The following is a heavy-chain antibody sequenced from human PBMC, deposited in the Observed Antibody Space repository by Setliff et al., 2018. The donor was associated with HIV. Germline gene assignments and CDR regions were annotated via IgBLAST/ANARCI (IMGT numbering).Heavy chain of an antibody. Sequence: PSETLSLTCSVSGGSISYYHWSWIRQPAGKGLEWIGRIYYTGFTDYNPSLKSRLTMSVDTSRNRFSLKLSSVTAADTAVYFCARSIYGSGSYPLDYWGQGILVTVSS. CDR3: ARSIYGSGSYPLDY. D-gene: IGHD3-10*01. J-gene: IGHJ4*02. CDR1: GGSISYYH. V-gene: IGHV4-4*07. CDR2: IYYTGFT.